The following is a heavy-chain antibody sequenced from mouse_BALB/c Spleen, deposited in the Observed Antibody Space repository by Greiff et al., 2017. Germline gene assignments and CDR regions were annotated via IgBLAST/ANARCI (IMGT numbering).Heavy chain of an antibody. J-gene: IGHJ3*01. D-gene: IGHD2-4*01. Sequence: VQLKESGGGLVKPGGSLKLSCAASGFAFSSYDMSWVRQTPEKRLEWVAYISSGGGSTYYPDTVKGRFTISRDNAKNTLYLQMSSLKSEDTAMYYCARHSDDYDAWFAYWGQGTLVTVSA. CDR3: ARHSDDYDAWFAY. V-gene: IGHV5-12-1*01. CDR2: ISSGGGST. CDR1: GFAFSSYD.